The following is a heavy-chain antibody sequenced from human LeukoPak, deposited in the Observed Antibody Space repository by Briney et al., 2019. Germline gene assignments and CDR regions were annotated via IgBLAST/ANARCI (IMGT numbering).Heavy chain of an antibody. D-gene: IGHD3-10*02. CDR3: ARVFGDHHY. J-gene: IGHJ4*02. CDR1: GGSISSGGYY. V-gene: IGHV4-31*03. CDR2: IYYSGST. Sequence: SETLSLTCTVSGGSISSGGYYWRWIRQYPGKGLEWIGYIYYSGSTYYSPSLKSRVTISVDTSKNQFSLKLSSVTAADTAVYYCARVFGDHHYWGQGTLVTVSS.